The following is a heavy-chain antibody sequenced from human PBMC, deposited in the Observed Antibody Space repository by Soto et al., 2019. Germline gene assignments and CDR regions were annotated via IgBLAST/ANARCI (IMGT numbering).Heavy chain of an antibody. D-gene: IGHD2-2*01. Sequence: SETLSLTCTVSGGSISSYYWSWIRQPPGKGLEWIGYIYYSGSTNYNPSLKSRVTISVDTSKNQFSLKLSSVTAADTAVYYCASTNYCSSTSCYAGLFDPSGQGTLVTVSS. CDR3: ASTNYCSSTSCYAGLFDP. J-gene: IGHJ5*02. V-gene: IGHV4-59*08. CDR2: IYYSGST. CDR1: GGSISSYY.